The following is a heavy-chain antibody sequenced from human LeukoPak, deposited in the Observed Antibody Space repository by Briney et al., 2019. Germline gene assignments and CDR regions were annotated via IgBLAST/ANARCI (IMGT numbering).Heavy chain of an antibody. CDR2: INAGNGNT. CDR1: GYTFISYT. D-gene: IGHD6-13*01. J-gene: IGHJ3*02. Sequence: ASVKVSCKASGYTFISYTLQWVRQAPGQRLEWMGWINAGNGNTKYSQKFQGRVTITRDTSASTAYMELSSLRSEDTAVYYCAREYSSSWYCAFDIWGQGTMVTVSS. CDR3: AREYSSSWYCAFDI. V-gene: IGHV1-3*01.